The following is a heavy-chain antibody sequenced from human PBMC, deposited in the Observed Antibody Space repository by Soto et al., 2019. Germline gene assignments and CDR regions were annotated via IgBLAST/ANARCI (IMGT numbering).Heavy chain of an antibody. CDR3: ATSPRAGGSGRFNGMDV. CDR1: GGTFSSYA. V-gene: IGHV1-69*01. CDR2: IIPIFGTA. D-gene: IGHD3-10*01. Sequence: QVQLVQSGAEVKKPGSSVKVSCKASGGTFSSYAISWVRQAPGQGLEWMGGIIPIFGTANYAQKFQGRVTITADESTSTAYMELSSLRSEDTAVYYCATSPRAGGSGRFNGMDVWGQGTTVTVSS. J-gene: IGHJ6*02.